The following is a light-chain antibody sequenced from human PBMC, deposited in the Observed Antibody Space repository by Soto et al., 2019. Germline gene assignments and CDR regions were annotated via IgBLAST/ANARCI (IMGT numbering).Light chain of an antibody. V-gene: IGKV3-11*01. CDR2: VAS. J-gene: IGKJ4*01. Sequence: EVVLTQSPATLSLSPGETATLSCRASQNVDYNLAWFQQKPGQPPTLLLYVASQRAAGIPARFVGSGAGTHFTLTINSLQTDDFAVYYCQERGRWPRGSFGGGTRVEMK. CDR3: QERGRWPRGS. CDR1: QNVDYN.